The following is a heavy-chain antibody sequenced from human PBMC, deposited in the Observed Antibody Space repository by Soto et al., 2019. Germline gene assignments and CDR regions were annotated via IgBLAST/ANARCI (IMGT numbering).Heavy chain of an antibody. Sequence: QVQLVQSGAEVKKPGASVKVSCKASGYTFTSYDINWVRQATGQGLEWMGWMNPNSGNTGYAQKFQGRVTMTRNNSISTAYMEMSRLRSEDTAVYYCARDIVVVVAATLDYYYYGMDVWGQGTTVTVSS. D-gene: IGHD2-15*01. CDR2: MNPNSGNT. CDR3: ARDIVVVVAATLDYYYYGMDV. V-gene: IGHV1-8*01. CDR1: GYTFTSYD. J-gene: IGHJ6*02.